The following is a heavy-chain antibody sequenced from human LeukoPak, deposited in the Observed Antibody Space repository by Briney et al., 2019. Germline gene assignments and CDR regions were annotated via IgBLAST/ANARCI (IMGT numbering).Heavy chain of an antibody. J-gene: IGHJ4*02. D-gene: IGHD3-10*01. CDR1: GGSFSGYY. Sequence: SETLSLTCAVYGGSFSGYYWSWIRQPPGKGLEWIGEINHSGSTNYNPSLKSRVTISVDTSKNQFSLKLSSVTAADTAVYYCARGTRYYGSALPIFDYWGQGTLVTVSS. CDR2: INHSGST. CDR3: ARGTRYYGSALPIFDY. V-gene: IGHV4-34*01.